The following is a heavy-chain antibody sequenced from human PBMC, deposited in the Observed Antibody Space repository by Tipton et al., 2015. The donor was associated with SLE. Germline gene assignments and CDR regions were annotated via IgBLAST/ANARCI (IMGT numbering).Heavy chain of an antibody. Sequence: GLVKPSETLSLTCTVSGASISSSSYYWGWIRQPPGKGLEWIASIYYTGSTYYNPSLKSRVTMSVDTSKNHFSLKLISVTAADTAVYYCAREFLNPVTTVHYYFDLWGRGTLVTVSS. J-gene: IGHJ2*01. D-gene: IGHD4-11*01. CDR2: IYYTGST. CDR3: AREFLNPVTTVHYYFDL. CDR1: GASISSSSYY. V-gene: IGHV4-39*07.